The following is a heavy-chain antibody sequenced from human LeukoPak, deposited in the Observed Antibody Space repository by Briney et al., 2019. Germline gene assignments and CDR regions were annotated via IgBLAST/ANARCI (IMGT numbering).Heavy chain of an antibody. CDR1: GGSISSSSYY. J-gene: IGHJ4*02. CDR3: ARHVDSSGYWRD. CDR2: IYYSGST. V-gene: IGHV4-39*01. D-gene: IGHD3-22*01. Sequence: SETLSLTCTVSGGSISSSSYYWGWIRQPPGKGLEWIGCIYYSGSTYYNPSLKSRVTISVDTSKNQFSLKLSSVTAADTAVYYCARHVDSSGYWRDWGQGTLVTVSS.